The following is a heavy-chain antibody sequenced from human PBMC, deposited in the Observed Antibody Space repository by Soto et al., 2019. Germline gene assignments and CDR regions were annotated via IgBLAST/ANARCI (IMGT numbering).Heavy chain of an antibody. CDR1: GFTVSSNY. V-gene: IGHV3-66*01. CDR3: ARSAYGSGSYYQPLFDY. Sequence: GGSLRLSCAASGFTVSSNYMSWVRQAPGKGLEWVSVIYSGGSTYYADSVKGRFTISRDNSKNTLYLQMNSLRAEDTAVYYCARSAYGSGSYYQPLFDYWGQGTLVTVSS. D-gene: IGHD3-10*01. J-gene: IGHJ4*02. CDR2: IYSGGST.